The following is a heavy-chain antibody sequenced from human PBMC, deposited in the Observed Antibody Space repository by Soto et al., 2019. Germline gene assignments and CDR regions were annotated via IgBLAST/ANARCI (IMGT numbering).Heavy chain of an antibody. Sequence: ASVKVSCKASGYTFTSYYMHWVRQAPGQGLEWMGIINPSGGSTSYAQKFQGRVTMTRDTSTSTVYMDLSSLRSEDTAVYYCAREGLGYCSSTSCHRSYYYYGMDVWGQGTTVTVSS. D-gene: IGHD2-2*02. J-gene: IGHJ6*02. CDR2: INPSGGST. V-gene: IGHV1-46*01. CDR3: AREGLGYCSSTSCHRSYYYYGMDV. CDR1: GYTFTSYY.